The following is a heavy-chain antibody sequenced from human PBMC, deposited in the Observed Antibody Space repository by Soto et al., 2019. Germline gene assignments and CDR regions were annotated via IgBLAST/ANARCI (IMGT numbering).Heavy chain of an antibody. V-gene: IGHV3-21*01. CDR2: ISSSAVYL. D-gene: IGHD3-22*01. Sequence: EVQLVESGGGPVRPGGSLKLSCAASGFNFITYSLSWVRQAPGKGLDWVASISSSAVYLDYADSVKGRFTISRDNANNSLYLRMNSLRAEDTATYYCVRDGLDYYDTERLYFDKWGQGTLVTVSS. CDR3: VRDGLDYYDTERLYFDK. J-gene: IGHJ4*02. CDR1: GFNFITYS.